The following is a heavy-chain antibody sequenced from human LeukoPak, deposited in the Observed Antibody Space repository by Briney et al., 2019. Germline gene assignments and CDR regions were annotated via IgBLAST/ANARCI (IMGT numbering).Heavy chain of an antibody. V-gene: IGHV3-15*07. J-gene: IGHJ4*02. CDR2: IRSRTDGGTT. D-gene: IGHD3-22*01. CDR3: AKGFGSYDSSDFDS. Sequence: GGSLRLSCAASGFTFTYDWLNWVRQAPGKGLEWVGRIRSRTDGGTTDYAAPVKGRFTISRDDSKKTLYLQMNILKTEDTAVYYCAKGFGSYDSSDFDSWGQGTLVTVSS. CDR1: GFTFTYDW.